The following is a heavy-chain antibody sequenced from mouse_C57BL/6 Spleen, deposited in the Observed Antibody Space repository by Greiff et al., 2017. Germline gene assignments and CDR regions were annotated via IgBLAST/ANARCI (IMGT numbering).Heavy chain of an antibody. V-gene: IGHV1-18*01. CDR2: INPNNGGT. CDR3: ARGLGGGRWYYFDY. J-gene: IGHJ2*01. D-gene: IGHD4-1*01. Sequence: VQLQQSGPELVKPGASVKIPCKASGYTFTDYNMDWVKQSHGKSLEWIGDINPNNGGTIYNQKFKGKATLTVDKSSSTAYMGLRSLTSEDTEVYYCARGLGGGRWYYFDYWGQGTTLTVSS. CDR1: GYTFTDYN.